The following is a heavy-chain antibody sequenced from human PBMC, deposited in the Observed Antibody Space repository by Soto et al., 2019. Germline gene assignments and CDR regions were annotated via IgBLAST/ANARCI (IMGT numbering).Heavy chain of an antibody. D-gene: IGHD5-12*01. CDR1: GGSISSADYY. CDR3: ARAIVVTIGGMDV. Sequence: KPSETLSLTCTVSGGSISSADYYWSWVRQPPGKGLEWIGYIYYSGSTFFNPSLKSRVTISKDTSRNQFSLRLNSVTAADTAVYYCARAIVVTIGGMDVWGQRTTVTVSS. J-gene: IGHJ6*02. CDR2: IYYSGST. V-gene: IGHV4-30-4*01.